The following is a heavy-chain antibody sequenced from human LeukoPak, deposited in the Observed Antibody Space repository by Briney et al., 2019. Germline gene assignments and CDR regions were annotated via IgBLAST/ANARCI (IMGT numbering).Heavy chain of an antibody. Sequence: GASVKVSCKASGYTFSSYAISWVRQAPGQGLEWMGGIIPIFGTANYAQKFQGRVTITADESTSTAYMELSSLRSEDTAVYYCAREWVHGSSSSGFDYWGQGTLVTVSS. J-gene: IGHJ4*02. CDR2: IIPIFGTA. D-gene: IGHD6-6*01. CDR1: GYTFSSYA. V-gene: IGHV1-69*13. CDR3: AREWVHGSSSSGFDY.